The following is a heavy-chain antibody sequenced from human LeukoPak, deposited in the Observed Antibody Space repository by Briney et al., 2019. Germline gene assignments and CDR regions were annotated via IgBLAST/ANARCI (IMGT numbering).Heavy chain of an antibody. CDR3: TKRAESNSGPFDY. D-gene: IGHD5-12*01. Sequence: GGSLRLSCEASGFTFSRYGMQWVRQAPAKGLEWVACIQDDGRRTEYADSVKGRFTISRDNSKNKHYVQMNSLRPDDTALYYCTKRAESNSGPFDYWGQGTVVTVSS. CDR2: IQDDGRRT. CDR1: GFTFSRYG. V-gene: IGHV3-30*02. J-gene: IGHJ4*02.